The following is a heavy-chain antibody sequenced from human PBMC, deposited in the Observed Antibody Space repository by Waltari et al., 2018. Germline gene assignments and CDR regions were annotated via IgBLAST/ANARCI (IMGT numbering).Heavy chain of an antibody. CDR3: VREGQQRSSTGAAFDH. V-gene: IGHV3-33*05. CDR2: ISFDGSYE. J-gene: IGHJ4*02. CDR1: GFSFSTYG. D-gene: IGHD6-13*01. Sequence: QVQLVESGGGVVQPGKSLRLSCAASGFSFSTYGMNWVRQAPGKGLEWVALISFDGSYEYYADSVKGRFTVSRDISKNALFLQMNNVRAEDTAVYYCVREGQQRSSTGAAFDHWGQGTLVTVSA.